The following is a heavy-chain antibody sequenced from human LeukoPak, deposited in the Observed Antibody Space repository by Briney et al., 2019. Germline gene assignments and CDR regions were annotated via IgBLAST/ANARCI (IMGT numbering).Heavy chain of an antibody. CDR2: LYSGGST. D-gene: IGHD6-13*01. J-gene: IGHJ6*03. CDR3: AGERRSRPKNYYYYYYMVV. Sequence: GGSQSLSCAASRFTVSSNYMSGARQAPGKGLEWVSVLYSGGSTYYADSVKGRFTISRDNSKNTLYLQMNSLRAEYTHVYYSAGERRSRPKNYYYYYYMVVSAEGTTVTVSS. CDR1: RFTVSSNY. V-gene: IGHV3-53*01.